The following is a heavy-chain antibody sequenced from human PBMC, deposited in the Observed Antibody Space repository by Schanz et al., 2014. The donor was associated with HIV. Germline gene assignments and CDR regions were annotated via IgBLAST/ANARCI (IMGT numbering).Heavy chain of an antibody. CDR2: TSYDGTKK. Sequence: QVQLVESGGGVVQPGRSLRLSCVASGFNFNSYGMHWVRQAPGKGLEWVAVTSYDGTKKHYADSVKGRFTISRDNSRNALYLHMNSLRADDTAVYYCVRGLLFQGFFDSWGQGALVTVSS. V-gene: IGHV3-30*03. D-gene: IGHD3-10*01. CDR1: GFNFNSYG. J-gene: IGHJ4*02. CDR3: VRGLLFQGFFDS.